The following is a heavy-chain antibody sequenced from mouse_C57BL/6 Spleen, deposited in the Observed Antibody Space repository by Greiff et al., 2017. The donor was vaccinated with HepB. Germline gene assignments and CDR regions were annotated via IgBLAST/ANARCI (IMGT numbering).Heavy chain of an antibody. CDR3: ARSERISNYGYFDY. Sequence: VQLQQSGPELVKPGASVKISCKASGYAFSSSWMNWVKQRPGKGLEWIGRIYPGDGDTNYNGKFKGKATLTADKSSSTAYMQLSSLTSEDSAVYCCARSERISNYGYFDYWGQGTTLTVSS. D-gene: IGHD2-5*01. V-gene: IGHV1-82*01. CDR2: IYPGDGDT. J-gene: IGHJ2*01. CDR1: GYAFSSSW.